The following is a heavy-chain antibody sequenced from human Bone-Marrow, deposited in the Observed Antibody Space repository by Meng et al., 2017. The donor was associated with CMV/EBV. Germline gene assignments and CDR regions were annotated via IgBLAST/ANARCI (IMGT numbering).Heavy chain of an antibody. CDR1: GFTFDDYA. J-gene: IGHJ4*02. CDR2: ISWNSGSI. V-gene: IGHV3-9*01. Sequence: SLKISCAASGFTFDDYAMHWVRQAPGKGLEWVSGISWNSGSIGYADSVKGRFTISRDNAKNSLYLQMNSLRAEDTAVYYCARDWEIFADWYYFDYWGQGTLVTVSS. D-gene: IGHD3-10*01. CDR3: ARDWEIFADWYYFDY.